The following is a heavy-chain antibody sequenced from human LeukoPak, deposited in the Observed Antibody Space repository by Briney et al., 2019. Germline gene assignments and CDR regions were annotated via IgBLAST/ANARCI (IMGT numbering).Heavy chain of an antibody. CDR2: ISSSSSYI. V-gene: IGHV3-21*01. CDR3: ARADAPYYDFWSGYSPGYFDY. CDR1: GFTFSSYS. D-gene: IGHD3-3*01. Sequence: PGGSLRLSCAASGFTFSSYSMNWVRQAPGKGLGWVSSISSSSSYIYYADSVKGRFTISRDNAKNSLYLQMNSLRAEDTAVYYCARADAPYYDFWSGYSPGYFDYWGQGTLVTVSS. J-gene: IGHJ4*02.